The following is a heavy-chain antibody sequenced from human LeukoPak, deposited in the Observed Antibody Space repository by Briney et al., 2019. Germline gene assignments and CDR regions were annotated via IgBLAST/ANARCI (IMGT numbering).Heavy chain of an antibody. CDR3: ARAVWLGYSYGPYYYGMDV. V-gene: IGHV4-34*01. J-gene: IGHJ6*02. Sequence: PSETLSLTCAVYGGSFSGYYWSWIRQPPGKGLEWIGEINHSGSTNYNPSLKSRVTISVDTSKNQFSLKLSSVTAADTAVYYCARAVWLGYSYGPYYYGMDVWGQGTTVTVSS. CDR2: INHSGST. D-gene: IGHD5-18*01. CDR1: GGSFSGYY.